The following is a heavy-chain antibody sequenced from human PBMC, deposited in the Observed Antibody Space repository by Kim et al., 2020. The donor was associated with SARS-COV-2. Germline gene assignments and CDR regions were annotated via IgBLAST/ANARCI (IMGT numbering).Heavy chain of an antibody. J-gene: IGHJ6*02. V-gene: IGHV4-34*01. Sequence: SETLSLTCAVYGGSFSGYHWTWIRQPPGRGLEWIGEINHSGSTNCHPSLKSRVTISLDTSKNQFSLKLRSVTAADTAVYYCARGRGGVVPSPILGIGPHYDYYAMDVWGQGTTVTVSS. CDR1: GGSFSGYH. CDR3: ARGRGGVVPSPILGIGPHYDYYAMDV. D-gene: IGHD2-2*02. CDR2: INHSGST.